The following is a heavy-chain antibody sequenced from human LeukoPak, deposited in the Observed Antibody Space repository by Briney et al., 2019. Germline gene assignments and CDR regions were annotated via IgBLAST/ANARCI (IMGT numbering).Heavy chain of an antibody. V-gene: IGHV3-23*01. Sequence: PGGSLRLSCVASGFTFSKYTMSWVRQAPGKGLEWVSGIYGGSTTTTFYADSVKGRFTISRDNSMNTLYLQINSLRAEDTAVYYCAKDLTPDGAWDIDYWGQGTLITVSS. CDR2: IYGGSTTTT. D-gene: IGHD3-9*01. CDR1: GFTFSKYT. CDR3: AKDLTPDGAWDIDY. J-gene: IGHJ4*02.